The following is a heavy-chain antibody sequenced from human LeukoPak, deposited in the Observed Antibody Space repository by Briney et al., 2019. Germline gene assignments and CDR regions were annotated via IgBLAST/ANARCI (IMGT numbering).Heavy chain of an antibody. CDR2: ISGSGGST. Sequence: PGGSLRLSCAASGFTFSSYAMSWVRQAPGKGLEWVSAISGSGGSTYYADSVKGRFTISRDNSKNTLYLQMNSLRAEDTAVYYCAKDRSIKDYDYGDRGFDYWGQGTLVTVSS. V-gene: IGHV3-23*01. CDR1: GFTFSSYA. D-gene: IGHD4-17*01. J-gene: IGHJ4*02. CDR3: AKDRSIKDYDYGDRGFDY.